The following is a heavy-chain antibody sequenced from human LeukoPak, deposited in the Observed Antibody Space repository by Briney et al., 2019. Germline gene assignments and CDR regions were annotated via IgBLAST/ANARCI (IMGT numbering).Heavy chain of an antibody. CDR3: AKWNYAYDC. V-gene: IGHV3-7*01. J-gene: IGHJ4*02. CDR2: VGQGGSGA. CDR1: GFTLSSRG. D-gene: IGHD1-7*01. Sequence: QPGGSLRLSCVASGFTLSSRGMAWVRQAPGKGLEFVAHVGQGGSGAFYMDSVRGRFTISTDNAKNSVYLQMYSLRGEDTALYYCAKWNYAYDCWGQGTLVTVSS.